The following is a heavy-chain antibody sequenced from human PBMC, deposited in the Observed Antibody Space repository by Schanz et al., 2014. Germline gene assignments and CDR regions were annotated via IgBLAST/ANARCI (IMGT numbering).Heavy chain of an antibody. CDR3: ASSGAGYSSSWDFDY. D-gene: IGHD6-13*01. CDR1: GGTFSSYT. J-gene: IGHJ4*02. CDR2: MQPDSGKT. V-gene: IGHV1-69*02. Sequence: QVQLVQSGAEVKKPGSSVKVSCKASGGTFSSYTISWVRQAPGQGLEWMGWMQPDSGKTHYAEKFQGRVAMTTDTSTGTAYMELRSLRSDDTAVYYCASSGAGYSSSWDFDYWGQGTLVTVSS.